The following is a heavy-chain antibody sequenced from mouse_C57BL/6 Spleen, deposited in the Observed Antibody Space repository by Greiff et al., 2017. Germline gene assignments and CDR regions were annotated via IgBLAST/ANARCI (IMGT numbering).Heavy chain of an antibody. D-gene: IGHD2-1*01. CDR2: IDPSDSYT. Sequence: VQLQQSGAELVMPGASVKLSCKASGYTFTSYWMHWVKQRPGQGLEWIGEIDPSDSYTNYNQKFKGKSTLTVDKSSSTAYMQLSSLTSEDSAVYYCARWGGNSWFAYWGQGTLVTVSA. CDR3: ARWGGNSWFAY. V-gene: IGHV1-69*01. J-gene: IGHJ3*01. CDR1: GYTFTSYW.